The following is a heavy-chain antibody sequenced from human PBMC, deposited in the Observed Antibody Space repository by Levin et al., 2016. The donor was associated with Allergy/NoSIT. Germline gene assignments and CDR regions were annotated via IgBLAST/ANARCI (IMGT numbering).Heavy chain of an antibody. CDR3: ARGRIYYDVVTGDYVPVVGFDS. CDR2: TFYRSKWYN. V-gene: IGHV6-1*01. Sequence: WIRQSPSRGPEWLGRTFYRSKWYNDYAESVKSRLVISADTSRNRISLQLTSVTPEDTAMYYCARGRIYYDVVTGDYVPVVGFDSWGQGTLVTVSS. J-gene: IGHJ5*01. D-gene: IGHD3-9*01.